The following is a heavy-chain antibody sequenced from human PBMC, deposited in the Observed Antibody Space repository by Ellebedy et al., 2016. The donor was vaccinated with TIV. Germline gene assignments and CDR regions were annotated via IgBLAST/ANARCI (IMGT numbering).Heavy chain of an antibody. CDR2: ISGSGNNT. Sequence: GGSLRLSCAASGFTFSSYHMNWVRQAPGKGLEWVSVISGSGNNTYYGGSVKGRFTISRDTSKNTLYLQMNSLRADDTAIYYCAKNSGSSAYHVLDVWGQGTTVTVSS. J-gene: IGHJ6*02. CDR3: AKNSGSSAYHVLDV. V-gene: IGHV3-23*01. CDR1: GFTFSSYH. D-gene: IGHD3-10*01.